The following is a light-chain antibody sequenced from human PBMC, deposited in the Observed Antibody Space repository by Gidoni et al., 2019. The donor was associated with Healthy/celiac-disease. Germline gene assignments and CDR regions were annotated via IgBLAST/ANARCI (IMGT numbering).Light chain of an antibody. CDR2: DAS. Sequence: IPMTQSPSSLSASVGDRVTITCQASQDISNHLNWYQQKPGKAPKLLIYDASTLETGVPSRFSGSGSGTDFTFTISSLQPEDIATYYCQQYDNPPLTFGPGTKVDIK. J-gene: IGKJ3*01. V-gene: IGKV1-33*01. CDR3: QQYDNPPLT. CDR1: QDISNH.